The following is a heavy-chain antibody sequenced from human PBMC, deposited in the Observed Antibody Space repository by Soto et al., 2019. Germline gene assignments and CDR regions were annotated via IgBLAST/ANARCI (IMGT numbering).Heavy chain of an antibody. CDR1: GDSMNSEY. D-gene: IGHD3-22*01. CDR2: IFPTGTT. J-gene: IGHJ4*02. Sequence: QVQLQESGPGLVRPSETLSLTCSVSGDSMNSEYWTWIRQTPGKGLEWIGYIFPTGTTNYNPSLTSRVIISVDRPKNRFSLDLFSVTAADTAIYYCARCMGYDDSGRFDPTFDRWGQGTRVTVSS. CDR3: ARCMGYDDSGRFDPTFDR. V-gene: IGHV4-4*09.